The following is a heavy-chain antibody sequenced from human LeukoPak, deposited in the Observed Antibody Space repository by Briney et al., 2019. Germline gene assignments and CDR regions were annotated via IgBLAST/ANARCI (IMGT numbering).Heavy chain of an antibody. CDR1: GGSISSYY. J-gene: IGHJ5*02. Sequence: SETLSLTCTVSGGSISSYYWSWIRQPPGKGLEWIGYIYTSGSPNYNPSLKSRVTISVDTSKNQFSLKLSSVTAADAAVYYCARLSWAEFTFDPWGQGTLVTVSS. D-gene: IGHD7-27*01. CDR3: ARLSWAEFTFDP. CDR2: IYTSGSP. V-gene: IGHV4-4*09.